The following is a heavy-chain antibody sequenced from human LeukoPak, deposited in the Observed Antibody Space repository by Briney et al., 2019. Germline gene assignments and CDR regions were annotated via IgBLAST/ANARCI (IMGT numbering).Heavy chain of an antibody. J-gene: IGHJ5*02. CDR1: GFTFSSYA. Sequence: PGGSLRLSCAASGFTFSSYAKSWVRQAPGKGLEWVSAISGSGGSTYYADSVKGRFTISRDNSKNTLYLQMNSLRAEDTAVYYCAKVPQYYYDSSGYYYDSWGQGTLVTVSS. CDR2: ISGSGGST. V-gene: IGHV3-23*01. D-gene: IGHD3-22*01. CDR3: AKVPQYYYDSSGYYYDS.